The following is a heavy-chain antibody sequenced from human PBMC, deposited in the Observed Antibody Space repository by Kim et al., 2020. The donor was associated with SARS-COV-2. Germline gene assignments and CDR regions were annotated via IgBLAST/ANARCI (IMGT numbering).Heavy chain of an antibody. V-gene: IGHV3-23*01. D-gene: IGHD3-10*01. CDR3: ANPAYGSELNWFDP. CDR1: GFTFSSYA. J-gene: IGHJ5*02. CDR2: ISGSGGST. Sequence: GGSLRLSCAASGFTFSSYAMSWVRQAPGKGLEWVSAISGSGGSTYYADSVKGRFTISRDNSKNTLYLQMNSLRAEDMAVYYCANPAYGSELNWFDPWGQGTLVTVSS.